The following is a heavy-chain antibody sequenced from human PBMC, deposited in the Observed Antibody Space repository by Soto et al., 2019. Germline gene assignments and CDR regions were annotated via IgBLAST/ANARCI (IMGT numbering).Heavy chain of an antibody. J-gene: IGHJ4*02. CDR3: ARVPNDSRGYPIDY. Sequence: PGGSLRLSCAASGFTFRRYPMTWIRQGPGQGLEWVSEISASSGSIYYADSVKGRFTISRDNAKNSLYPQMNSLREEDTAVYYCARVPNDSRGYPIDYWGQGTLVTVSS. CDR1: GFTFRRYP. CDR2: ISASSGSI. V-gene: IGHV3-48*02. D-gene: IGHD3-22*01.